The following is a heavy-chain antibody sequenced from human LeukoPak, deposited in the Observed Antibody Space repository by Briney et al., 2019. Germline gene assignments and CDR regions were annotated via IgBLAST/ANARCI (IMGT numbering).Heavy chain of an antibody. CDR1: GFTFSSYA. CDR2: ISGSGGST. D-gene: IGHD3-16*01. Sequence: GGSLRLSCAASGFTFSSYAMSWVRQAPGKGLEWVSAISGSGGSTYYADSVKGRFTISRDNSKNTLYLQMDSLRAEDTAVYYCAKGDGYVSYYFDYWGQGTLVTVSS. V-gene: IGHV3-23*01. J-gene: IGHJ4*02. CDR3: AKGDGYVSYYFDY.